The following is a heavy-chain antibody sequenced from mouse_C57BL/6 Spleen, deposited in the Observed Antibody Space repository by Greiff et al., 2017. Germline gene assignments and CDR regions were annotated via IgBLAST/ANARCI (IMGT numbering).Heavy chain of an antibody. V-gene: IGHV1-39*01. Sequence: VQLKESGPELVKPGASVKISCKASGYSFTDYNMNWVKQSNGKSLEWIGVINPNYGTTSNNQKFKGKATLTVDKSSSTAYMQLNSLTSEDSAVYYCARLDGSSARSMDYWGQGATVTVAS. CDR3: ARLDGSSARSMDY. J-gene: IGHJ4*01. D-gene: IGHD1-1*01. CDR2: INPNYGTT. CDR1: GYSFTDYN.